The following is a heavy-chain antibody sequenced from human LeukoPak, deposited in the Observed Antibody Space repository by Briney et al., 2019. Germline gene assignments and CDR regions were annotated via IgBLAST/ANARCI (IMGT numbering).Heavy chain of an antibody. CDR1: GFTFDDYA. CDR3: AKAPSIAVAGRLFDY. CDR2: ISWNSGSI. Sequence: GGSLRLSCAASGFTFDDYAMHWVRQAPGKGLEWVSGISWNSGSIGYVDSVKGRFTISRDNAKNSLYLQMNSLRVEDTALYYCAKAPSIAVAGRLFDYWGQGTLVTVSS. D-gene: IGHD6-19*01. V-gene: IGHV3-9*01. J-gene: IGHJ4*02.